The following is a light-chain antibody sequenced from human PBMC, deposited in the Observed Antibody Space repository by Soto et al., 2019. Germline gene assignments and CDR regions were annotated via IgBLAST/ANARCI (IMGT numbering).Light chain of an antibody. J-gene: IGKJ1*01. V-gene: IGKV1-5*01. CDR3: QQYNSYSWT. Sequence: DIQMTQYTSSLSASVGDRVAITCGASQSISSWLAWYQQKPGKAPKLLIYDASSLESEVPSRFSGSGSGTEFTLTISSLQPDDFATYYCQQYNSYSWTFGQGTNVAIK. CDR1: QSISSW. CDR2: DAS.